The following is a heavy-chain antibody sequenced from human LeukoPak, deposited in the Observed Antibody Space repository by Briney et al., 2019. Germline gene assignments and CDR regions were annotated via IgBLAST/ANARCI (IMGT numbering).Heavy chain of an antibody. CDR3: ARRGMTTVRGGDY. CDR2: IYYSGST. CDR1: GGSISSSSYY. J-gene: IGHJ4*02. D-gene: IGHD4-17*01. Sequence: PSETLSLTCTVSGGSISSSSYYWGWIRQPPGTGLEWIGSIYYSGSTYYNPSPKSRVTISVDTSKNQFSLKLSSVTAADTAVYYCARRGMTTVRGGDYWGQGTLVTVSS. V-gene: IGHV4-39*01.